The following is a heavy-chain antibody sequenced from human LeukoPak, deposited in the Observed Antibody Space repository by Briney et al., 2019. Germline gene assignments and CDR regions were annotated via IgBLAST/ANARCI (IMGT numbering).Heavy chain of an antibody. CDR3: GRDPGYSAFDF. CDR2: TYYRRSGWYN. CDR1: GDSVSSNTAA. J-gene: IGHJ4*02. D-gene: IGHD5-24*01. Sequence: SQTLSLTCAISGDSVSSNTAAWNWIRQSPSRGLEWLGRTYYRRSGWYNDYAVSVKSRITINPDTSKNQFSLQLTSVTPEDTAVYYCGRDPGYSAFDFWGQGTLVTVSS. V-gene: IGHV6-1*01.